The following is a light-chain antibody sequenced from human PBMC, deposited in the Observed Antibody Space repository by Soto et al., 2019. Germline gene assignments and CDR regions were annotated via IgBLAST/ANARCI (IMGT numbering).Light chain of an antibody. Sequence: QSVLTQPPSVSGAPGQRVTISCTGGSSNIGAGYDVHWYQHLPRTAPKLLIYGNSNRPSGVPDRFSGSKSGTSASLAITGLQSEDEADYYCQSYDSSLSGSVFGGGTKLTVL. CDR3: QSYDSSLSGSV. J-gene: IGLJ2*01. V-gene: IGLV1-40*01. CDR2: GNS. CDR1: SSNIGAGYD.